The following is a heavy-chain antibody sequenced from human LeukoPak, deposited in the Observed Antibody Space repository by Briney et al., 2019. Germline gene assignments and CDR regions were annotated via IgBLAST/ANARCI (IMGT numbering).Heavy chain of an antibody. CDR2: INYSGTT. V-gene: IGHV4-59*01. Sequence: PSETLSLTCTVSGGSISNYYWSWIRQPPGKGLEWIGYINYSGTTNYNPSLKSRVTISVDTSKNQLSLKLASVTAADTAVYYCARAKAATIYYFDFWGQGTLVTVSS. J-gene: IGHJ4*02. CDR1: GGSISNYY. CDR3: ARAKAATIYYFDF. D-gene: IGHD5-24*01.